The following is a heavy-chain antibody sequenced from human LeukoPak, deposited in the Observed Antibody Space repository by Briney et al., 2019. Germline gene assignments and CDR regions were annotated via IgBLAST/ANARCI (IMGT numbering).Heavy chain of an antibody. Sequence: PSETLSLTCTVSGGSISSGDYYWSWIRQPPGKGRAWIGYIYYSGSTYYNPSLKSRVTISVDTSKNQFSLKLSSATAADTAVYYCAREGIAAGGSGDYWGQGTLVTVSS. D-gene: IGHD6-13*01. CDR2: IYYSGST. J-gene: IGHJ4*02. CDR1: GGSISSGDYY. V-gene: IGHV4-30-4*08. CDR3: AREGIAAGGSGDY.